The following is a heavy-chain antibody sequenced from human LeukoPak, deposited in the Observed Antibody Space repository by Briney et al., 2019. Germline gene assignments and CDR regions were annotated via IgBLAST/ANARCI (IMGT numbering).Heavy chain of an antibody. J-gene: IGHJ5*02. V-gene: IGHV4-4*07. CDR3: ARDWSGYCSGGSCYPWDNWFDP. Sequence: SETLSLTCTVSGGSISSYYWSWIRQPAGKGLEWIGRIYTSGSTNYNPSLKSRVTMSVDTSKNQFSLKLSSVTAADTAVYYCARDWSGYCSGGSCYPWDNWFDPWGQGTLVTVSS. CDR2: IYTSGST. D-gene: IGHD2-15*01. CDR1: GGSISSYY.